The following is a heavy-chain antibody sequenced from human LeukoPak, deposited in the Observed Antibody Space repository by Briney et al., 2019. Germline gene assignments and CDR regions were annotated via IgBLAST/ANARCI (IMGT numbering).Heavy chain of an antibody. V-gene: IGHV1-2*02. J-gene: IGHJ5*02. CDR3: ARDVGRYCSSTSCYTDWFDP. D-gene: IGHD2-2*02. CDR1: GYTFTGYY. CDR2: INPNSGGT. Sequence: GASVKVSCKXSGYTFTGYYMHWVRQAPGQGLEWMGWINPNSGGTNYSQKFQGRVTMTRDTSISTAYMELSRLRSDDTAVYYCARDVGRYCSSTSCYTDWFDPWGQGTLVTVSS.